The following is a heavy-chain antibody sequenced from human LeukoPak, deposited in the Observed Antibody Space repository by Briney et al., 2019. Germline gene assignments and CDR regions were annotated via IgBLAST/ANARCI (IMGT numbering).Heavy chain of an antibody. Sequence: GASVKVSCKASGGTFSSYAISWVRQAPGQGLEWMVIINPSGGSTTYSEKFQGRITMTRDMSTSTVYMEVSSLRSEDTATYYCAREVDVVVVANHFDYWGQGTLVTVAS. D-gene: IGHD2-15*01. CDR3: AREVDVVVVANHFDY. J-gene: IGHJ4*02. CDR1: GGTFSSYA. CDR2: INPSGGST. V-gene: IGHV1-46*01.